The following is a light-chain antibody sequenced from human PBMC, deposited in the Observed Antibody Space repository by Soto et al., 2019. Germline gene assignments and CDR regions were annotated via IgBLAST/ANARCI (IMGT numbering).Light chain of an antibody. CDR1: QSISRY. J-gene: IGKJ5*01. CDR2: GAS. V-gene: IGKV3-11*01. CDR3: QQRYNWPIT. Sequence: IVLTQSPGTLSLSPGERTTLSCRASQSISRYLAWYQQKPGQGPRLLIYGASSRATGTPDRFSGSGSGTDFTLTISSLEPEDFSVYYCQQRYNWPITFGQGTRLEIK.